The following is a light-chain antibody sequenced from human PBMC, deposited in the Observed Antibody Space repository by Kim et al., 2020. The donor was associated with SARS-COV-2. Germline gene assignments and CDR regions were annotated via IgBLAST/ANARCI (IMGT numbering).Light chain of an antibody. Sequence: ASVGDRVTITCRASQDISNDLGWYPQNPGRAPKRLIYGASSLQSGVPSRFSGSGSGTELPLTISSVQPEDFATYFCLQHSTYPITFGQGTRLEIK. V-gene: IGKV1-17*01. J-gene: IGKJ5*01. CDR1: QDISND. CDR3: LQHSTYPIT. CDR2: GAS.